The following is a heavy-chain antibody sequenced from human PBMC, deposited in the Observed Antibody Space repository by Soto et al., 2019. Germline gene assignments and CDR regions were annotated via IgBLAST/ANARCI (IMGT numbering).Heavy chain of an antibody. CDR1: GFTFSSYA. D-gene: IGHD3-10*01. CDR2: ISYDGSNK. V-gene: IGHV3-30-3*01. Sequence: GGSLRLSCAASGFTFSSYAMHWVRQAPGKGLEWVAVISYDGSNKYYADSVKGRFTISRDNSKNTLYLQMNSLRAEDTAVYYCAREISGGSGRGHLGWGQGTLVTVSS. CDR3: AREISGGSGRGHLG. J-gene: IGHJ4*02.